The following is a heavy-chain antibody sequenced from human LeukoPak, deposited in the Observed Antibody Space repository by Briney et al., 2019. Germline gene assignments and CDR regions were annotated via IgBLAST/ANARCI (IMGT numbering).Heavy chain of an antibody. CDR1: GFTFSSYA. Sequence: GGSLRLSCAASGFTFSSYAMSWVRQAPGKGLEWVSAISGSGGSTYCADSVKGRFTISRDNSKNTLYLQMNSLRAEDTAVYYCAKGDEVGVLTGAFDIWGQGTMVTVSS. CDR2: ISGSGGST. J-gene: IGHJ3*02. D-gene: IGHD2-21*02. V-gene: IGHV3-23*01. CDR3: AKGDEVGVLTGAFDI.